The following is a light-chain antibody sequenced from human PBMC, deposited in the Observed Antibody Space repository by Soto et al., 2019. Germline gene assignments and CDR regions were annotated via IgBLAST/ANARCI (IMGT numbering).Light chain of an antibody. CDR2: DVS. Sequence: QSALTQPASVSGSRGQSITISCTGTSSDVGGYNYVSWYQQHPGKAPKLMIYDVSNRPSGVSNRFSGSKSGNTASLTISGLQAEDEADYYCSSYTSSSNVVFGGGTKLTVL. CDR3: SSYTSSSNVV. CDR1: SSDVGGYNY. J-gene: IGLJ2*01. V-gene: IGLV2-14*01.